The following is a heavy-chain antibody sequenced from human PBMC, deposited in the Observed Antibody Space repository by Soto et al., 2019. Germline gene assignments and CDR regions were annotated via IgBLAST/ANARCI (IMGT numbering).Heavy chain of an antibody. CDR3: ARDDGLGLAPYYGMDV. Sequence: GGSLRLSCAASGFTFSSYEMNWVRQAPGKGLEWVSYISSSGSTIFYADSVKGRFTISRDNAKNSLYLQMNSLRAEDTAVYYCARDDGLGLAPYYGMDVWGQGTTVTVSS. CDR1: GFTFSSYE. D-gene: IGHD3-10*01. V-gene: IGHV3-48*03. J-gene: IGHJ6*02. CDR2: ISSSGSTI.